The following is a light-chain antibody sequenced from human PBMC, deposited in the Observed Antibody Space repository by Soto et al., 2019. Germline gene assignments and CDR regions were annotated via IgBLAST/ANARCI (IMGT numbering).Light chain of an antibody. V-gene: IGLV1-40*01. CDR1: SSNIGAGYD. CDR2: GNS. Sequence: QSVLTQPPSVSGAPGQRVTISCTGSSSNIGAGYDVHWYQQLPGTAPKLLSYGNSNRPSGVPDRFSGSKSGTSASLAITGLQAEDEVDYYCQSYDSSLSGWVFGGGTKVTVL. CDR3: QSYDSSLSGWV. J-gene: IGLJ3*02.